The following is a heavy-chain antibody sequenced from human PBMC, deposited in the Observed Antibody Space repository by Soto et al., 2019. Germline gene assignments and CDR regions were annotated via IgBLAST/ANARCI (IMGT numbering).Heavy chain of an antibody. Sequence: QVQLQESGPGLVKPSETLSLTCTVSGGSISTYYWGWVRQPPGKRLEWIGYISYSGTTGYNPSIKGRVTMSVDMSKNQISLKLSSVTAADTAVYYCAREGSVVRGVANMDVWGKGTTVTVSS. CDR1: GGSISTYY. D-gene: IGHD3-10*01. CDR3: AREGSVVRGVANMDV. CDR2: ISYSGTT. J-gene: IGHJ6*03. V-gene: IGHV4-59*01.